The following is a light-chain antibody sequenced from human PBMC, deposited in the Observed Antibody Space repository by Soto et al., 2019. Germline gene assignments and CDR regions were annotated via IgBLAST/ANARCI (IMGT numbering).Light chain of an antibody. V-gene: IGLV1-40*01. Sequence: QSVLTQPPSVPGAPGERVTISCTGSSSDIGAGYRVRWYQQVPGTAPKLLIYDNTNQPSGVPARFSGSKSGTSASLAISGLQAEDEADYYCQSFDKYLSAVVFGGGTKLTVL. CDR3: QSFDKYLSAVV. CDR2: DNT. CDR1: SSDIGAGYR. J-gene: IGLJ2*01.